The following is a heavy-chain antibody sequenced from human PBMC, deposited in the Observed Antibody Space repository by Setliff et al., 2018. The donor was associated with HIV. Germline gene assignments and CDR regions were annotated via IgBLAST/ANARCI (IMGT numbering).Heavy chain of an antibody. CDR1: GYSFTNYW. D-gene: IGHD2-2*03. V-gene: IGHV5-51*01. CDR2: IYPGDSDT. CDR3: ARHGYCSGTSCSEYYYYYGMDV. Sequence: PGESLKISCKGSGYSFTNYWIGWVRQMPGKGLKWMGIIYPGDSDTRYSPSFQGQVTISADKSISTAYLQWSSLKASDTAMYYCARHGYCSGTSCSEYYYYYGMDVWGQGTTVTVSS. J-gene: IGHJ6*02.